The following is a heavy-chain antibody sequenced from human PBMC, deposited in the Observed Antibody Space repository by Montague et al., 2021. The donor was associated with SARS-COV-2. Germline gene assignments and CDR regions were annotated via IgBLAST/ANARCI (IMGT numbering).Heavy chain of an antibody. V-gene: IGHV6-1*01. Sequence: CAISGDSVSSNTAAWNWIRQSPSSGLEWLGRTYYRSTWYNDYAVSVKSRISINADTSKSQFSLQLNSVTPEDTAVYYCARGISATNKWGQGTLVTVSS. D-gene: IGHD1-14*01. CDR2: TYYRSTWYN. CDR3: ARGISATNK. CDR1: GDSVSSNTAA. J-gene: IGHJ4*02.